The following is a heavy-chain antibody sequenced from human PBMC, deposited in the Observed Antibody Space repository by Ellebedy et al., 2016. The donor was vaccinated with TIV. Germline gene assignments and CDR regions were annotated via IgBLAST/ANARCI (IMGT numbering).Heavy chain of an antibody. J-gene: IGHJ2*01. CDR3: ARKSLSNWSFDL. CDR2: VYYSGKT. CDR1: GASINSY. V-gene: IGHV4-59*01. Sequence: MPSETLSLTCTVSGASINSYWNWIRQPPGRGLEYIGYVYYSGKTNYSPSLKDRVTISQDTSKSQFSLNLNSVTAADTAVYYCARKSLSNWSFDLWGRGTLVTVSS.